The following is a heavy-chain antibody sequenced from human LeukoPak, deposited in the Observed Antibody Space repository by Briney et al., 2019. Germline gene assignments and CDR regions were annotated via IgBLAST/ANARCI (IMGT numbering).Heavy chain of an antibody. D-gene: IGHD3-22*01. CDR3: AKVSDDYYDSSGYTS. J-gene: IGHJ5*02. CDR2: ISSSSSYI. V-gene: IGHV3-21*01. Sequence: GSLRLSCAASGFTFSSYSMNWVRQAPGKGLEWVSSISSSSSYIYYADSVKGRFTISRDNSKNTLYLQMNSLRAEDTAVYYCAKVSDDYYDSSGYTSWGQGTLVTVSS. CDR1: GFTFSSYS.